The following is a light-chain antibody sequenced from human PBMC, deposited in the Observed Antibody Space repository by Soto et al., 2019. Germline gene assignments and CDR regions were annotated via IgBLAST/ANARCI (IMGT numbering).Light chain of an antibody. J-gene: IGLJ2*01. V-gene: IGLV1-40*01. CDR3: QSYDSSLRVL. CDR2: VNI. Sequence: QSVLTQPPSVSGAPGQRATISCTGDSSNIGAGYDVHWYQQLPGTAPKLLIYVNINRPSGVPDRFSASRSDSSASLAITGLQAEDEADYYCQSYDSSLRVLFGGGTKLTVL. CDR1: SSNIGAGYD.